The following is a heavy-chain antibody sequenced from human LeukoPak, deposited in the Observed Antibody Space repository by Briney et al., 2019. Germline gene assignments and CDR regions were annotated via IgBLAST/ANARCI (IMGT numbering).Heavy chain of an antibody. D-gene: IGHD1-7*01. V-gene: IGHV4-34*01. CDR1: GGXFXGYY. CDR3: ASRTIYYYYYGMDV. Sequence: SETXSXTXAXXGGXFXGYYWSWTRQPPGKGLEWXGEINHSGSTNYNPSLKSRVTISVDTSKNQFSLKLSSVTAADTAVYYCASRTIYYYYYGMDVWGQGTTVTVSS. CDR2: INHSGST. J-gene: IGHJ6*02.